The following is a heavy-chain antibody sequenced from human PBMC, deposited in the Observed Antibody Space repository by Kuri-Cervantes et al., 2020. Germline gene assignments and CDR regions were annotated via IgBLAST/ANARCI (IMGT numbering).Heavy chain of an antibody. V-gene: IGHV3-66*03. J-gene: IGHJ4*02. Sequence: LSLTCAASGFTVSSNYMSWVRQAPGKGLEWVSVIYSCGSTYYADSVKGRFTISRDNSKNTLYLQMNSLRAEDTAVYYCARDRRNYGSGRGHYGYWGQRTLVTVSS. CDR3: ARDRRNYGSGRGHYGY. CDR2: IYSCGST. D-gene: IGHD3-10*01. CDR1: GFTVSSNY.